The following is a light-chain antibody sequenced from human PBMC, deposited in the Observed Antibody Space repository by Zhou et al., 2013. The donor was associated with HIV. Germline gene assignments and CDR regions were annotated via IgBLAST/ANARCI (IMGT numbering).Light chain of an antibody. Sequence: EIVMTQSPATLSVSPGERATLSCRASQSVGTNLAWYQQKPGQSPRLLMNGASTRATGIPATFSGSGSGTDFTLTITSLQSEDCAVYYCQQYNAWPFTFGPGTKL. CDR3: QQYNAWPFT. V-gene: IGKV3-15*01. CDR1: QSVGTN. J-gene: IGKJ3*01. CDR2: GAS.